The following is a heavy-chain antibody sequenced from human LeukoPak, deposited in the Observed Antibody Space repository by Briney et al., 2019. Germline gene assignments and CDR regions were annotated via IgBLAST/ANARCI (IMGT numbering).Heavy chain of an antibody. CDR3: AREVEMAKQFDY. V-gene: IGHV4-4*07. Sequence: SETLSLTCTVSGGSISSHYWSWIRQPAGKGLEWIGRMSTTGSSNYNPSLRSRATMSVDTSKNQFYLKLSSVTAADTAVYYCAREVEMAKQFDYWGQGTLVTVSS. CDR2: MSTTGSS. D-gene: IGHD5-24*01. CDR1: GGSISSHY. J-gene: IGHJ4*02.